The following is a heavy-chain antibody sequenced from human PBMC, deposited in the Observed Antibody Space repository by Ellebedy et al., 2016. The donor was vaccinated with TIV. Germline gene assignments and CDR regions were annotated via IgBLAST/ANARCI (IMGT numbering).Heavy chain of an antibody. D-gene: IGHD5-24*01. V-gene: IGHV5-51*01. CDR1: GYSFTTRW. CDR3: SIAVDGTTWFDP. J-gene: IGHJ5*02. Sequence: PGGSLRLSCQGSGYSFTTRWNGWARQMPGKGLEWVGINHPADSHTKYSPSFQGQVTISADKSISTAYLQLSNLKASDTAIYYCSIAVDGTTWFDPWGQGTLVTVSS. CDR2: NHPADSHT.